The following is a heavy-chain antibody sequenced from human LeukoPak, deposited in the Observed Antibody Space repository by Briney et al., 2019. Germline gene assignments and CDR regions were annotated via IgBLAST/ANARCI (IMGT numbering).Heavy chain of an antibody. V-gene: IGHV4-39*07. CDR2: IYYSGST. CDR1: GGSISSSSYY. CDR3: ARVTDGVMVRDSYGMDV. Sequence: SETLSLTCTVSGGSISSSSYYWGWIRQPPGKGLEWIGSIYYSGSTYYNPSLKSRVTISVDTSKNQFSLKLSSVTAADTAVYYCARVTDGVMVRDSYGMDVWGQGTTVTVSS. D-gene: IGHD3-10*01. J-gene: IGHJ6*02.